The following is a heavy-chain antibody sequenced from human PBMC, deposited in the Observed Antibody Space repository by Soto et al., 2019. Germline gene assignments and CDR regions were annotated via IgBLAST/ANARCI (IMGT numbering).Heavy chain of an antibody. D-gene: IGHD4-17*01. Sequence: QVQLVQSGAEVRKPGASVKVSCKTSGYTFSRSGISWVRQAPGQGLEWMGWISTYNGDANYAQKLQVRVTMTTDTSTSTAFMELGSLTSDDTAVYYCARSVSVPYYYYGLDVWGQGTTVTVSS. CDR1: GYTFSRSG. J-gene: IGHJ6*02. V-gene: IGHV1-18*01. CDR3: ARSVSVPYYYYGLDV. CDR2: ISTYNGDA.